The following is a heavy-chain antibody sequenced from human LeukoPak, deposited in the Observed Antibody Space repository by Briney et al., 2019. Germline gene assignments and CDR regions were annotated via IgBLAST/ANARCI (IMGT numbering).Heavy chain of an antibody. J-gene: IGHJ4*02. CDR3: ARGYCSSTSCANLDY. Sequence: HPGGSLRLSCAASGFTFSSYTMNWVRQAPGKGLEWVSYISSSSSTVYYPDSVKGRFSISRDNAKNSLYLQMNSLRDEDTAVYYCARGYCSSTSCANLDYWGQGTLVTVSS. D-gene: IGHD2-2*01. V-gene: IGHV3-48*02. CDR2: ISSSSSTV. CDR1: GFTFSSYT.